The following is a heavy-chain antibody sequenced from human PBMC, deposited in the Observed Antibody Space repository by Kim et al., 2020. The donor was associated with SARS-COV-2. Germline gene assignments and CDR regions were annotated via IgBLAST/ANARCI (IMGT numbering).Heavy chain of an antibody. CDR2: ISYDGSNK. D-gene: IGHD1-26*01. Sequence: GGSLRLSCAASGFTFSSYGMHWVRQAPGKGLEWVAVISYDGSNKYYADSVKGRFTISRDNSKNTLYLQMNSLRAEDTAVYYCAKDTVGAISSHFDYWGQGTLVTVSS. CDR1: GFTFSSYG. V-gene: IGHV3-30*18. J-gene: IGHJ4*02. CDR3: AKDTVGAISSHFDY.